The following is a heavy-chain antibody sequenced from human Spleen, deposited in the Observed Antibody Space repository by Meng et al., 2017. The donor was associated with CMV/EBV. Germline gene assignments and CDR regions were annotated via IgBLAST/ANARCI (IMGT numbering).Heavy chain of an antibody. CDR1: GCTFTDYY. CDR2: INPKNGGT. Sequence: ASVKVSCKASGCTFTDYYVNWVRQAPGQGLEWMGSINPKNGGTHYAQKFQGRVTMTRDTSIITAYMELSSLGSDDTAVYYCARAHYDILAGYSDYFDYWGQGALVTVSS. J-gene: IGHJ4*02. V-gene: IGHV1-2*02. CDR3: ARAHYDILAGYSDYFDY. D-gene: IGHD3-9*01.